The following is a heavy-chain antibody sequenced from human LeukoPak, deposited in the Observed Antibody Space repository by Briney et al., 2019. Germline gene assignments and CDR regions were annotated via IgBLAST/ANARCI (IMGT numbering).Heavy chain of an antibody. D-gene: IGHD6-13*01. CDR1: GGSISSGGYY. J-gene: IGHJ4*02. CDR3: ARVPVGAAAGLYYFDY. Sequence: PSETLSLTCTVSGGSISSGGYYWSWIRQHPGKGLEWIGYIYYSGSTYYNPSLKSRVTISVDTSENQFSLKLSSVTAADTAVYYCARVPVGAAAGLYYFDYWGQGTLVTVSS. V-gene: IGHV4-31*03. CDR2: IYYSGST.